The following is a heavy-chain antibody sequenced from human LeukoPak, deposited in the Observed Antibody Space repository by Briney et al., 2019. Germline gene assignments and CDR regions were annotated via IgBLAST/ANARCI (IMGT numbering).Heavy chain of an antibody. D-gene: IGHD2-8*01. CDR2: IKQDGSEK. V-gene: IGHV3-7*01. J-gene: IGHJ4*02. CDR1: GFTFSSYW. Sequence: PGGSLRLSCAASGFTFSSYWMSWVRQAPGKGLEWVANIKQDGSEKYYVDSVKGRFTISRDNAKNSLYLQMNSLRAEDTAVYYCAKHGPIVLMVYATHFDYWGQGTLVTVSS. CDR3: AKHGPIVLMVYATHFDY.